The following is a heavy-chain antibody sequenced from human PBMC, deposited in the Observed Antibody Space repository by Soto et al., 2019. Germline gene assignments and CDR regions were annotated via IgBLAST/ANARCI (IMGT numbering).Heavy chain of an antibody. CDR2: IYPGDSDT. D-gene: IGHD1-26*01. CDR1: GYSFTSYW. Sequence: GESLKISCNGSGYSFTSYWICWVRHMPGKGLEWMGIIYPGDSDTRYSPSFQGQVTISADKSISTAFLQWSSLKASDTAMYYCARVELRYNMDVWGQGTTVTVSS. CDR3: ARVELRYNMDV. V-gene: IGHV5-51*01. J-gene: IGHJ6*02.